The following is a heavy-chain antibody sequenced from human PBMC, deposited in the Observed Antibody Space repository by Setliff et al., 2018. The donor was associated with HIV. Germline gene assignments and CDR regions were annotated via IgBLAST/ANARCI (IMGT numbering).Heavy chain of an antibody. D-gene: IGHD3-10*01. CDR1: GGTFSSYT. CDR3: ARGALLAVFDFDH. Sequence: SVKVSCKASGGTFSSYTISWVRQAPGQGLEWMGGIIPIFGTANYAQKFQGRVTITADESTSTAYMELSSLRSEDTAVYYCARGALLAVFDFDHWGHGTLVTVSS. J-gene: IGHJ4*01. CDR2: IIPIFGTA. V-gene: IGHV1-69*13.